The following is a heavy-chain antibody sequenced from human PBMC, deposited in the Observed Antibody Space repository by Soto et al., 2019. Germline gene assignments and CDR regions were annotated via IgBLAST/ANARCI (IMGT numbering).Heavy chain of an antibody. Sequence: GASVKVSCKASGYTFTSYAMHWVRQAPGQRLEWMGWINAGNGNTKYSQKFQGRVTITRDTPASTAYMELSSLRSEDTAVYYCARDRRYCSSTSCHKGYYYGMDVWGQGTTVTVSS. J-gene: IGHJ6*02. V-gene: IGHV1-3*01. CDR3: ARDRRYCSSTSCHKGYYYGMDV. CDR2: INAGNGNT. CDR1: GYTFTSYA. D-gene: IGHD2-2*02.